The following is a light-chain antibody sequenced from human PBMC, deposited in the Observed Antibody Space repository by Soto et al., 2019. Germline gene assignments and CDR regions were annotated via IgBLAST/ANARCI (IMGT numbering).Light chain of an antibody. CDR3: CSYAGSSTWX. CDR1: SSDVGSYNL. CDR2: EGS. V-gene: IGLV2-23*01. Sequence: QSVLTQPASVSGSPGQSITISCTGTSSDVGSYNLVSWYQQHPGKAPKLMIYEGSKRPSGVSNRFSGSKSGNTASLTISGLQAEDEADYYCCSYAGSSTWXFGGGTXLTVL. J-gene: IGLJ3*02.